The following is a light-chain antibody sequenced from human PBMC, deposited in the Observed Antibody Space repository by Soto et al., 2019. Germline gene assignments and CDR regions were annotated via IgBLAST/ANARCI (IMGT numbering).Light chain of an antibody. J-gene: IGKJ3*01. Sequence: EIVMTQSPATLSMSPGQRATLSCRASQSVGHDVAWYQQRPGQAPRLLIYGPSTRALGVPDRFSGSGPGTEFTLTISSLQSEDFAVYYCQQYNNWPPFTFGPGTKVDIK. CDR1: QSVGHD. CDR2: GPS. CDR3: QQYNNWPPFT. V-gene: IGKV3-15*01.